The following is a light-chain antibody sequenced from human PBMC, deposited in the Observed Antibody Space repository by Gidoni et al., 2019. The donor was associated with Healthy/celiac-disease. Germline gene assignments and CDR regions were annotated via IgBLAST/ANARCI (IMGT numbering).Light chain of an antibody. CDR3: QQRSNWPPT. J-gene: IGKJ5*01. CDR2: DAS. CDR1: QSVSSY. V-gene: IGKV3-11*01. Sequence: EIVFTQSPATLSLSPGERATLSCRASQSVSSYLAWYQQKSGQAPRLLIYDASNRATGIPARFSGSGSETDVTLTISSLEPEDFAVYYCQQRSNWPPTFXQXTRLEIK.